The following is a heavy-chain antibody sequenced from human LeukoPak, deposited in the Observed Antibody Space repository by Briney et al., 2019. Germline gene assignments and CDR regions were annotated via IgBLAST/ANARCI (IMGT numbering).Heavy chain of an antibody. V-gene: IGHV5-51*01. CDR2: IYTGDSDT. J-gene: IGHJ4*02. CDR3: ARYSSSWGFDY. Sequence: GAALQISCKGSGYGFTSYWIGWVRQMPGKGLEWMGIIYTGDSDTRYSPSFQGQVTISADKSISTAYLQWSSLKASDTAMYYCARYSSSWGFDYWGQGTLVTVSS. CDR1: GYGFTSYW. D-gene: IGHD6-13*01.